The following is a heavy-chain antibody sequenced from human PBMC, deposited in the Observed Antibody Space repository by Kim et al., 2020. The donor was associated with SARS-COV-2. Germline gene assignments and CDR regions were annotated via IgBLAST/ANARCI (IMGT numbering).Heavy chain of an antibody. V-gene: IGHV4-34*01. J-gene: IGHJ4*02. Sequence: PLKRRVTISGATAKNPFSLKLSSVTAADTAVYYCARGRRGVPRGYYFDYWGQGTLVTVSS. CDR3: ARGRRGVPRGYYFDY. D-gene: IGHD3-16*01.